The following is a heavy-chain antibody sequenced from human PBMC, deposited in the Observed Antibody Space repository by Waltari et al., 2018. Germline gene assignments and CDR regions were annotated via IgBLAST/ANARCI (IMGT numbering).Heavy chain of an antibody. CDR2: ISGSGGST. CDR3: AKRGERFLEWLLFDY. CDR1: GFTFSSYA. D-gene: IGHD3-3*01. Sequence: EVQLLESGGGLVQPGGSLRLSCAASGFTFSSYAMSWVRQAPGKGLEWVSAISGSGGSTYYADSVKGRFTISRDNSKNTLYLQMNSLRAEDTDVYYCAKRGERFLEWLLFDYWGQGTLVTVSS. J-gene: IGHJ4*02. V-gene: IGHV3-23*01.